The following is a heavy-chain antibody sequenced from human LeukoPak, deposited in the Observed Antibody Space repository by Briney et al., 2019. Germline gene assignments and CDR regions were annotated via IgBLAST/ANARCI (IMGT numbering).Heavy chain of an antibody. CDR1: GFIFSDFS. J-gene: IGHJ4*02. CDR2: ISGNGATK. Sequence: GGSLRLSCAASGFIFSDFSLSWVRQAPGKGLEWASYISGNGATKYYADSVKGRFTISRDNAKNSVYLQMNSLRVEDTAVYYCARVNYGDYVDYWGQGTLVTVSS. D-gene: IGHD4-17*01. V-gene: IGHV3-48*04. CDR3: ARVNYGDYVDY.